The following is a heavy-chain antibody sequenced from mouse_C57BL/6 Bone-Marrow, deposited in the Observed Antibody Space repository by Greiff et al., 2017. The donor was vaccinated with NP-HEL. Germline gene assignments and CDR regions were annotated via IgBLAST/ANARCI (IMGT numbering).Heavy chain of an antibody. Sequence: VQRVESGPELVKPGASVKLSCKASGYTFTSYDINWVKQRPGQGLEWIGWIYPRDGSTKYNEKFKGKATLTVDTSSSTAYMELHSLTSEDSAVYFCARSGYYGLWYSDVWGTGTTVTVSS. J-gene: IGHJ1*03. V-gene: IGHV1-85*01. D-gene: IGHD1-1*01. CDR2: IYPRDGST. CDR3: ARSGYYGLWYSDV. CDR1: GYTFTSYD.